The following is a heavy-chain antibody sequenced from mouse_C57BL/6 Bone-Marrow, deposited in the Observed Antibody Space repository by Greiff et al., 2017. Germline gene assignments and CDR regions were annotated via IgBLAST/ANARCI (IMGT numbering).Heavy chain of an antibody. V-gene: IGHV1-81*01. CDR1: GYTFTSYG. CDR3: ARSEAYDGYSFAY. CDR2: IYPRSGNT. D-gene: IGHD2-3*01. J-gene: IGHJ3*01. Sequence: VKLMESGAELARPGASVKLSCKASGYTFTSYGISWVKQRTGQGLEWIGEIYPRSGNTYYNEKFKGKATLTADKSSSTAYMELRSLTSEDSAVYFCARSEAYDGYSFAYWGQGTLVTVSA.